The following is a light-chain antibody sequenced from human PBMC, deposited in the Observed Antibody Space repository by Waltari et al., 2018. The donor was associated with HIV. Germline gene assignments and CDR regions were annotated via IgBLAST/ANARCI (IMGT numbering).Light chain of an antibody. J-gene: IGLJ2*01. CDR2: EST. CDR1: STDIGYYSY. CDR3: ASFTGANTRL. V-gene: IGLV2-14*03. Sequence: QSALTQPASVSGSPGQSITIPCPGTSTDIGYYSYVSWFQQQPGKAPKLIIYESTYRPSGVSVRFSGSRSGNTASLTISGLQPEDEGHYHCASFTGANTRLFGGGTLVTVL.